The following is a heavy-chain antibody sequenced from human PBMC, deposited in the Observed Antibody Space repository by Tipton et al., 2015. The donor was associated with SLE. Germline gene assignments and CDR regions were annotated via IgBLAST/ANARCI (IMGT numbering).Heavy chain of an antibody. D-gene: IGHD3-10*01. CDR2: IYTSGST. J-gene: IGHJ6*02. V-gene: IGHV4-4*09. CDR1: GGSISSYY. CDR3: AKGNAMVQGRNGMDV. Sequence: TLSLTCTVSGGSISSYYWSWIRQPPEKGLEWIGYIYTSGSTNYNPSLKSRVTISVDTSKNQFSLKLSSVTAADTAVYYCAKGNAMVQGRNGMDVWGQGTPVTVSS.